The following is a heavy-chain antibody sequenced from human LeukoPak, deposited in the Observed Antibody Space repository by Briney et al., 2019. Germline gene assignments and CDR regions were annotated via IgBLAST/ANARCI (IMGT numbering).Heavy chain of an antibody. Sequence: SGGSLRLSCAASGFTFSSYGMHWVRQAPGKGLEWVAVISYDGSNKYYADSVKGRFTISRDNSKNTLYLQMNSLRAEDTAVYYCARNYGGNSGTVEPSLKYYYYYGMDVWGQGTTVTVSS. CDR2: ISYDGSNK. CDR3: ARNYGGNSGTVEPSLKYYYYYGMDV. D-gene: IGHD4-23*01. CDR1: GFTFSSYG. V-gene: IGHV3-30*03. J-gene: IGHJ6*02.